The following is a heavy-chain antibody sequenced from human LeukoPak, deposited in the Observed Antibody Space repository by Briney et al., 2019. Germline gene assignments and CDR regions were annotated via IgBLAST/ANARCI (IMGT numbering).Heavy chain of an antibody. CDR3: ARVTYGSGTYGAFDY. D-gene: IGHD3-10*01. CDR2: ISGSGDNT. V-gene: IGHV3-23*01. CDR1: GFTFSSHG. J-gene: IGHJ4*02. Sequence: GGTLRLSCAASGFTFSSHGMSWVRQAPGKGLEWVSAISGSGDNTYYADSVKGRFTISRDNSKNTLYLQMNSLRAEDTAVYYCARVTYGSGTYGAFDYWGQGTLVTVSS.